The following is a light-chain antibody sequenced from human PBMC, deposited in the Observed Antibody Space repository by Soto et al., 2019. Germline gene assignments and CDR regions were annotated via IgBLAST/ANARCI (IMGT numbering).Light chain of an antibody. CDR2: DAS. CDR1: QSVSSY. V-gene: IGKV3-11*01. Sequence: EIVLTQSPATLSLSPGERATLSCRASQSVSSYLAWYQQKPGQAPRLLIYDASNGATGIPARFSGSGSGTDFTITISSLEPEDFAVYYCQQRSNWPLFGPGTKVDIK. CDR3: QQRSNWPL. J-gene: IGKJ3*01.